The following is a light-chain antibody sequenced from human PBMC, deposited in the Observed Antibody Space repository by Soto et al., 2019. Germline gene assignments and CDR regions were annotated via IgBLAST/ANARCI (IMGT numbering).Light chain of an antibody. CDR2: GAS. CDR1: HSVSSN. J-gene: IGKJ4*01. V-gene: IGKV3-15*01. CDR3: QQYDNGAT. Sequence: EIVMTQSPATLSVSPGERATLSCRASHSVSSNLAWYQQKPGQAPRLLIYGASTRATGIPARFSASGSGTDFTLTISSLQSEDFAIYYCQQYDNGATFGGGTKVEIK.